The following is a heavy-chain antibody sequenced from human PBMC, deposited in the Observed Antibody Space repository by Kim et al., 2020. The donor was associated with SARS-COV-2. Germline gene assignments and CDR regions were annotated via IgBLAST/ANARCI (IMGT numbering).Heavy chain of an antibody. J-gene: IGHJ6*02. CDR1: GGSISSYY. D-gene: IGHD3-10*01. Sequence: SETLSLTCTVSGGSISSYYWSWIRQPPGKGLEWIGYIYYSGSTNYNPSSKSRVTISVDTSKNQFSLKLSSVTAADTAVYYCAREADYYGSGSYIFYGMDVWGQGTTVTVSS. CDR2: IYYSGST. V-gene: IGHV4-59*01. CDR3: AREADYYGSGSYIFYGMDV.